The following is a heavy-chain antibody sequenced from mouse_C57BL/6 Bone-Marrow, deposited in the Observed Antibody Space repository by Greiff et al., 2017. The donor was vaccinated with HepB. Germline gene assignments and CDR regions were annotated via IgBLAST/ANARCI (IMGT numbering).Heavy chain of an antibody. CDR3: ARWPYGSSSYWYFYV. V-gene: IGHV1-59*01. J-gene: IGHJ1*03. CDR1: GYTFTSYW. D-gene: IGHD1-1*01. CDR2: IDPSDSYT. Sequence: QVQLQQPGAELVRPGTSVKLSCKASGYTFTSYWMHWVKQRPGQGLEWIGVIDPSDSYTNYNQKFKGKATLTVDTSSSTAYMQLSSLTSEDSAVYYCARWPYGSSSYWYFYVWGTGTTVTVSS.